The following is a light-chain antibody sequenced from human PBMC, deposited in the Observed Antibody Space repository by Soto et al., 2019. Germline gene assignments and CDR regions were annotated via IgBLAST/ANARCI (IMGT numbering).Light chain of an antibody. Sequence: DIVMTQSPLSLPVTPGEPASISCRSSQSLLHSNGNNYLEWYLQKPGQSPQLLIYLGSSRASGVPDRLSGSGAGTDFTLKIRRVEVEDVGVYYCMQDLQTPRTFGQGTKVEIK. V-gene: IGKV2-28*01. CDR2: LGS. CDR3: MQDLQTPRT. CDR1: QSLLHSNGNNY. J-gene: IGKJ1*01.